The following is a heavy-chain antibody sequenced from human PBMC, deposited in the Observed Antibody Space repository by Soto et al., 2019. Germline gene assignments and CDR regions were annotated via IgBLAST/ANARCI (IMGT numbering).Heavy chain of an antibody. CDR3: ARDKVLDDFGLGSLEY. Sequence: GASVKVSCKASGHTFASFAVSWVRQSPGQGPEWMGWISGYNGKTKYAQKVQGRVTMTTDTSTKTVYMELRSLRSDDAAVYYCARDKVLDDFGLGSLEYWGQGTVGTVSS. V-gene: IGHV1-18*04. CDR2: ISGYNGKT. CDR1: GHTFASFA. D-gene: IGHD3-10*01. J-gene: IGHJ4*02.